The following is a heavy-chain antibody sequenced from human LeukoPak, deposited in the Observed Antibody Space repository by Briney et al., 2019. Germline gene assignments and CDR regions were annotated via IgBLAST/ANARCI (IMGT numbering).Heavy chain of an antibody. CDR3: ASAPYCGSDCYYRYFDL. CDR1: GFTFSTYW. D-gene: IGHD2-21*02. CDR2: INSDGSTT. J-gene: IGHJ2*01. Sequence: GGSLRLSCAASGFTFSTYWMHWVRQAPGEELVWVSRINSDGSTTTYADSVKGRFTISRDNAKNTLYLQMNSLRGEDPAVYYCASAPYCGSDCYYRYFDLWARGTLVTVSS. V-gene: IGHV3-74*01.